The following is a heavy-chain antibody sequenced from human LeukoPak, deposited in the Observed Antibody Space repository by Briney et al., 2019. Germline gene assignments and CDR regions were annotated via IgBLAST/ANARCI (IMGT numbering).Heavy chain of an antibody. CDR3: ARLRSSSWYVGD. D-gene: IGHD6-13*01. J-gene: IGHJ4*02. Sequence: SETLSLTCTVSGGSISGGRYYLVWIRQSPGKGLEWIGNIYSGGSTYYNPSLKSRVTLSVDASKNQFSLRLSSVTAADTAVYYCARLRSSSWYVGDWGQGTLVTVSS. CDR1: GGSISGGRYY. CDR2: IYSGGST. V-gene: IGHV4-39*01.